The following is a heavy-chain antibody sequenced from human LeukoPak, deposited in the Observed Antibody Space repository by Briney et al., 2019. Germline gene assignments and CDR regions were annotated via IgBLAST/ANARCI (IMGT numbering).Heavy chain of an antibody. J-gene: IGHJ5*02. CDR3: ARDLMVATRHNWFDP. Sequence: SVKVSCKASGGTFISYTISWVRQAPGQGREWMGRIIPILGIANYEQKFQGRFTITADKSTSTAYMELSSLRSEDTAVYYCARDLMVATRHNWFDPWGQGTLVTVSS. CDR2: IIPILGIA. V-gene: IGHV1-69*04. D-gene: IGHD5-12*01. CDR1: GGTFISYT.